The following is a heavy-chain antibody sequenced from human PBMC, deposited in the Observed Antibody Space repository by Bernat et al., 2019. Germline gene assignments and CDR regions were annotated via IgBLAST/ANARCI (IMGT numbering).Heavy chain of an antibody. CDR1: GFTFSSYA. V-gene: IGHV3-23*01. CDR2: ISGSGGST. CDR3: AKDTRYQLPPQGAFDI. D-gene: IGHD2-2*01. J-gene: IGHJ3*02. Sequence: EVQLLESGGGLVQPGGSLRLSCAASGFTFSSYAMSWVRQAPGKGLEWVSAISGSGGSTYYADSVKGRFTISRDNSKNTLYLQMNSLRAEDTAVYYCAKDTRYQLPPQGAFDIWGQGTMVTVSS.